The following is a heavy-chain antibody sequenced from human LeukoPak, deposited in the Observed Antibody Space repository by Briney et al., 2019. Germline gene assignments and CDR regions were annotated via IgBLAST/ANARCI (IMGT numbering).Heavy chain of an antibody. V-gene: IGHV3-48*03. CDR2: ISSSGSTI. J-gene: IGHJ4*02. CDR1: GFTFSSYE. Sequence: GGSLRLSCAASGFTFSSYEMNWVRQAPGKGLEWVSYISSSGSTIYYADSVKGRFTISRDNAKNSLYLQMNNLRAEDTAVYYCARVDRFGESLGYWGQGTLVTVSS. D-gene: IGHD3-10*01. CDR3: ARVDRFGESLGY.